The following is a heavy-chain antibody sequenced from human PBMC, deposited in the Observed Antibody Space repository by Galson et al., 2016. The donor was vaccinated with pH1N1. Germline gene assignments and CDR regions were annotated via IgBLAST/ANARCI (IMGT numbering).Heavy chain of an antibody. Sequence: SVKVSCKASGYTFTAYYIHWVRQAPGQGLEWMGCINPNTGVTKYAQKFQGWVTMTRDTSISAANMELNRLRSNDTAVYHSARVRYSGSPSWFDPWGQGTLVTVSS. CDR3: ARVRYSGSPSWFDP. J-gene: IGHJ5*02. CDR1: GYTFTAYY. D-gene: IGHD1-26*01. CDR2: INPNTGVT. V-gene: IGHV1-2*04.